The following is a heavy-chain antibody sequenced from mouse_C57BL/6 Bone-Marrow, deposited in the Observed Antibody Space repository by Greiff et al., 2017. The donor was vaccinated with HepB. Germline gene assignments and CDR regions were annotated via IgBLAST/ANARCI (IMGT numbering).Heavy chain of an antibody. CDR2: INPNNGGT. J-gene: IGHJ2*01. V-gene: IGHV1-26*01. D-gene: IGHD2-5*01. CDR3: ARWDSNYVGY. CDR1: GYTFTDYY. Sequence: VQLQQSGPELVKPGASVKISCKASGYTFTDYYMNWVKQSHGKSLEWIGDINPNNGGTSYNQKFKGKATLTVDKSSSTAYMELRSLTSEDSAVYYCARWDSNYVGYWGQGTTLTVSS.